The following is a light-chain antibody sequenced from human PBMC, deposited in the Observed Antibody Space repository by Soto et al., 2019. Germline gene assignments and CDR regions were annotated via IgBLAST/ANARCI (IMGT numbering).Light chain of an antibody. J-gene: IGKJ5*01. V-gene: IGKV3D-20*01. Sequence: KVLKHSPSTLSFYHRERATLSCGASSAVSSSYVAWYQQKSGLAPRLLIHDASSRATGIPDRFSGSKSGTDFTLTIRRLEPEDAGVYYCQQYGSSPITFGQVARLEIK. CDR1: SAVSSSY. CDR3: QQYGSSPIT. CDR2: DAS.